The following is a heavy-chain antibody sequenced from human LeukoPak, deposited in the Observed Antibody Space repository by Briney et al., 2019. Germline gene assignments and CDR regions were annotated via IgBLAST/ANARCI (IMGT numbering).Heavy chain of an antibody. J-gene: IGHJ4*02. D-gene: IGHD3-3*01. CDR3: ARDWRNYIDL. CDR2: ISDSGRST. CDR1: GITLSNYG. Sequence: PGGSLRLSCAVSGITLSNYGMSWVRQAPGRGLEWVAGISDSGRSTNYAGSVKGRFTISRDNAKNSMYLQMNNLRVEDTAMYFCARDWRNYIDLWGQGALVVVSS. V-gene: IGHV3-23*01.